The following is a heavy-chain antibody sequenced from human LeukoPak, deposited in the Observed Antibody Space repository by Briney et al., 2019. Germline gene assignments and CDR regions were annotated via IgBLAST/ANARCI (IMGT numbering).Heavy chain of an antibody. CDR2: ISYSGST. CDR1: GGSISSSSYY. V-gene: IGHV4-39*01. D-gene: IGHD5-18*01. J-gene: IGHJ4*02. Sequence: SETLSLICTVSGGSISSSSYYWGWVRQPLGKGLDWIGAISYSGSTYYNPSLRSRVTISVDTSKNQFSLKLSSVTAADTGLFYCAGQRYTYGLIFGFWGQGMLVTVSS. CDR3: AGQRYTYGLIFGF.